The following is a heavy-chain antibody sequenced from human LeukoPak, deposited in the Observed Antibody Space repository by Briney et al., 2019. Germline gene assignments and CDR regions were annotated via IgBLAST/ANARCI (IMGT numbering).Heavy chain of an antibody. CDR2: IISGSTYI. J-gene: IGHJ6*03. D-gene: IGHD6-13*01. CDR3: ARGYSSSWFSYYYYYMDV. V-gene: IGHV3-21*01. CDR1: AFTFSDYS. Sequence: KSGGSLRLSCAASAFTFSDYSMNWVRQAPGKGLEWVAYIISGSTYIYYADSVKGRFTISRDNAQRSMYLQMNSLRAEDTAVYYCARGYSSSWFSYYYYYMDVWGKGTTVTVSS.